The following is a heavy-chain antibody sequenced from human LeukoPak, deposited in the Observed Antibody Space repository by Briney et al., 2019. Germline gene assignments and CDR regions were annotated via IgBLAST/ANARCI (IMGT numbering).Heavy chain of an antibody. D-gene: IGHD2-2*01. CDR1: GFTFSNYW. V-gene: IGHV3-7*01. CDR2: IKQDESEK. J-gene: IGHJ4*02. CDR3: ARALDSSSSRYQAFEE. Sequence: PGGSLRLSCSASGFTFSNYWMSWVRQAPGEGLEWVANIKQDESEKYYVDSVKGRFTISRDNAKSSLYLQMNSLRAEDTAVYYCARALDSSSSRYQAFEEWGQGTRVTVSS.